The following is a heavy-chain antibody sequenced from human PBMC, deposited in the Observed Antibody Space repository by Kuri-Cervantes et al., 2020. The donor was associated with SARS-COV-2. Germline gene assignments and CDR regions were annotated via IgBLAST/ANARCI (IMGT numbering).Heavy chain of an antibody. CDR3: AINPEKWELLLGVLNFDY. J-gene: IGHJ4*02. D-gene: IGHD1-26*01. Sequence: GESLKISCAASGFTFSSYAMHWVRQAPGKGLEWVAVISYDGSNKYYADSVKGRFTISRDNSKNTLYLQMNSLRAEDTAVYYCAINPEKWELLLGVLNFDYWGQGTLVTVSS. CDR2: ISYDGSNK. V-gene: IGHV3-30-3*01. CDR1: GFTFSSYA.